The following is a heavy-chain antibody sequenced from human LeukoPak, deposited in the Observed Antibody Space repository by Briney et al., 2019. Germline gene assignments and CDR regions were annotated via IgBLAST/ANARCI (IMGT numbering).Heavy chain of an antibody. CDR2: IRTNTYNHAT. J-gene: IGHJ4*02. D-gene: IGHD1-26*01. CDR3: TTWELDYFDS. V-gene: IGHV3-73*01. CDR1: LVTLTGSV. Sequence: PGGSLRLSCVPPLVTLTGSVVQTGRQASGKGLEWVVRIRTNTYNHATAYAASVKGRLTISRDDTKNTSYLQMNSLKTEDTDVYYCTTWELDYFDSWGQETLVTVSS.